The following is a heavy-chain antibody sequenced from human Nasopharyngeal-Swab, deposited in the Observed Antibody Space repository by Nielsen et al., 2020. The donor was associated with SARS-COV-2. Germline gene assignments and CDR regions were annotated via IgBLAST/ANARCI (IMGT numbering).Heavy chain of an antibody. CDR2: IISSSSYI. D-gene: IGHD2-2*01. Sequence: VRQAPGKGLEWGSSIISSSSYIYYADSVKGRFTISRDNAKNSLYLQMNSLRAEDTAVYYCARCRDIVVVPAARPYYYYGMDVWGQGTTVTVSS. V-gene: IGHV3-21*01. CDR3: ARCRDIVVVPAARPYYYYGMDV. J-gene: IGHJ6*02.